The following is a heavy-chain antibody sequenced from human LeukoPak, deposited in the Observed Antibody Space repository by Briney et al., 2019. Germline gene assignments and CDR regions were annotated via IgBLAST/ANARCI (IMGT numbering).Heavy chain of an antibody. D-gene: IGHD4-17*01. CDR1: GYTFTSYA. CDR2: ISANDGKT. Sequence: ASVKVSCKASGYTFTSYAMHWVRQAPGQGLEWMGWISANDGKTHYSEKHQGRVTMSTDTVTSTAYMELRSLRSDDTAVYYCARADDYGDFKTFDYWGQGTLVTVSS. V-gene: IGHV1-18*01. J-gene: IGHJ4*02. CDR3: ARADDYGDFKTFDY.